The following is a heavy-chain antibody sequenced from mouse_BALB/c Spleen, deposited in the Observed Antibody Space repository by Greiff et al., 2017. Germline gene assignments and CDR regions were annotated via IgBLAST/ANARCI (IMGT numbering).Heavy chain of an antibody. D-gene: IGHD2-14*01. CDR2: ILPGSGST. V-gene: IGHV1-9*01. J-gene: IGHJ3*01. CDR1: GYTFSSYW. Sequence: QVQLQQSGAELMKPGASVKISCKATGYTFSSYWIEWVKQRPGHGLEWIGEILPGSGSTNYNEKFKGKATFTADTSSNTAYMQLSGLTSEDSAVYYCARSDRYGGASFAYWGQGTLVTVSA. CDR3: ARSDRYGGASFAY.